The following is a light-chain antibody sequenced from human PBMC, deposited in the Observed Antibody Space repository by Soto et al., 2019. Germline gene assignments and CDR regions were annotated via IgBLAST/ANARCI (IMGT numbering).Light chain of an antibody. CDR1: QRISPW. V-gene: IGKV1-5*03. Sequence: DIQMTQSPSTLSASVGDRVTITFRASQRISPWLAWYQQKPGKAPKILIYKASSLESGVPSRFSGSESGTEFTLTISSLQPDDFATYYCQQYKTYSRTFGQGTKLEMK. CDR2: KAS. J-gene: IGKJ2*01. CDR3: QQYKTYSRT.